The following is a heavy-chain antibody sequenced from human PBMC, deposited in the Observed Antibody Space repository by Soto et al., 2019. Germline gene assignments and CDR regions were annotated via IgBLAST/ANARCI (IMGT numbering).Heavy chain of an antibody. CDR1: GFKFSNYA. D-gene: IGHD3-16*01. V-gene: IGHV3-23*01. Sequence: PRGSRRLSCAASGFKFSNYAMSWVRQAPGNGLEWVSLISATGGGTYYADSVKGRFTISRDNSHNTLYLQVHSLTAEDTAVYYCAKDRRAGGNSAFYFDFWGQGAQVTVSS. CDR2: ISATGGGT. J-gene: IGHJ4*02. CDR3: AKDRRAGGNSAFYFDF.